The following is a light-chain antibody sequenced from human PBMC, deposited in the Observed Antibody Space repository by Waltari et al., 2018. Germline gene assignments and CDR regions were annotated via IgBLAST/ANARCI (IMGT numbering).Light chain of an antibody. Sequence: SYDLTQPPSVSVTPGHTASITCSGDTLGDRYVSWYQQKPGQSPLLVIYQDTKRPSGIPRRFSGSNSVNTATLTISGTQAMDEADYYCQTWDSRTVVFGGGTKLTVL. J-gene: IGLJ2*01. V-gene: IGLV3-1*01. CDR3: QTWDSRTVV. CDR2: QDT. CDR1: TLGDRY.